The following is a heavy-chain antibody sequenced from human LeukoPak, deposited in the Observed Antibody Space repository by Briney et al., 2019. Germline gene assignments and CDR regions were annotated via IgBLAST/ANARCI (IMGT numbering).Heavy chain of an antibody. D-gene: IGHD3-10*01. Sequence: SETLSLTCAVFGGSFSDYYWNWIRQPPGKGLEWIGEINHSGSTNSNPSLKSRVTISADTSKNQFSLKLSSVTAADTAVYYCARAPGEWSGELLAYYFDYWGQGTLVAVSS. CDR2: INHSGST. CDR3: ARAPGEWSGELLAYYFDY. J-gene: IGHJ4*02. CDR1: GGSFSDYY. V-gene: IGHV4-34*01.